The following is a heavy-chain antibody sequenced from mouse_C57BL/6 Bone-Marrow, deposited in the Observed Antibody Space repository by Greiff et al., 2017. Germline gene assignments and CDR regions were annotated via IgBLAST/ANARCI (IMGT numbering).Heavy chain of an antibody. CDR2: IDPSDSYT. V-gene: IGHV1-69*01. J-gene: IGHJ3*01. CDR3: ARLGGYSSWVAY. CDR1: GYTFTSSW. D-gene: IGHD2-3*01. Sequence: QVQLKQPGAELVMPGASVKLSCKASGYTFTSSWMHWVKQRPGQGLEWIGEIDPSDSYTNYNQQFKGKSTLTVDKSSSTAYMQLSSLTSEDSAVYYCARLGGYSSWVAYWGQGTLVTVSA.